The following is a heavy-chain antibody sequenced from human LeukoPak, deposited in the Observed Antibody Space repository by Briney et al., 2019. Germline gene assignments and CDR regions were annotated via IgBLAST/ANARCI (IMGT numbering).Heavy chain of an antibody. Sequence: PGGSLRLSCAASGFTFSSYAMHWVRQAPGKGLEWVAVISYDGSNKYYADSVKGRFTISRDNSKNTLYLQMNSLRAEDTAVYYCARDPAPYGWNPGYYFDYWGQGTLVTVSS. CDR2: ISYDGSNK. V-gene: IGHV3-30-3*01. CDR1: GFTFSSYA. D-gene: IGHD1-1*01. J-gene: IGHJ4*02. CDR3: ARDPAPYGWNPGYYFDY.